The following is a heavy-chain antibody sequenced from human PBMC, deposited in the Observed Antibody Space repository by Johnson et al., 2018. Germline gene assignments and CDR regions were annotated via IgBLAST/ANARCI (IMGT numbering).Heavy chain of an antibody. Sequence: QVQLQQWGAGLLKPSETLSLICTVYGGSFSGHYWSWIRQPPGKGLEWIGEINRGGSTNYNPSLKSRVTMSIDTSKNQFSLTVKSLTAAGSAVYYCARGFHGFWRGQGYGLDVWGQGTTVTVSS. CDR3: ARGFHGFWRGQGYGLDV. V-gene: IGHV4-34*01. J-gene: IGHJ6*02. CDR2: INRGGST. D-gene: IGHD3-3*01. CDR1: GGSFSGHY.